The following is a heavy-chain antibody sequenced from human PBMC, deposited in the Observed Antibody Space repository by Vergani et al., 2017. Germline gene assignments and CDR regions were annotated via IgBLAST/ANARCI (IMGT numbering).Heavy chain of an antibody. D-gene: IGHD6-6*01. CDR2: IDWDDDK. CDR1: RFSLSTSGMC. V-gene: IGHV2-70*01. J-gene: IGHJ4*02. Sequence: QVTLRESGPALVKPTQTLTLTCTFSRFSLSTSGMCVSWIRQPPGKALEWLALIDWDDDKYYSTSLKTRLTISKDTSNNQVVLTMTNMDPVDTATYYCARMVAARQGDYFDYWGQGTLVTVSS. CDR3: ARMVAARQGDYFDY.